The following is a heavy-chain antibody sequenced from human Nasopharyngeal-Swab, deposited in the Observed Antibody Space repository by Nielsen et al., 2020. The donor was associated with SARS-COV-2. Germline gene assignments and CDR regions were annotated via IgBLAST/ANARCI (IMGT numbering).Heavy chain of an antibody. CDR1: GYSFSSYW. V-gene: IGHV5-51*01. CDR2: MYPRDSDT. J-gene: IGHJ4*02. D-gene: IGHD1-7*01. CDR3: ATAYNGNYYWDY. Sequence: GGSLRLSCKGFGYSFSSYWIGWVRQMPGKGLEWMGIMYPRDSDTRYSPSFQGQVTISADKSISTAYLQWSSLKASDTAMYYCATAYNGNYYWDYWGQGTLVTVSS.